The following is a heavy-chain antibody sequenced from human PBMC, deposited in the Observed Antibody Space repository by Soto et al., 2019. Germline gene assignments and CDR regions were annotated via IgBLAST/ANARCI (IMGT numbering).Heavy chain of an antibody. CDR3: ARGRQVTIGTGKFEY. Sequence: QVQLKQWGAGLLKPSETLSLTCAVYGGSFSGYNWHWIRRPPGKGLEWIGQIFHTGTTNYNTSLKNPVTISLDTSKTQFSIKLSSVTAADTAVYYCARGRQVTIGTGKFEYWGEGSLVTVSS. J-gene: IGHJ4*02. CDR2: IFHTGTT. V-gene: IGHV4-34*01. D-gene: IGHD3-10*01. CDR1: GGSFSGYN.